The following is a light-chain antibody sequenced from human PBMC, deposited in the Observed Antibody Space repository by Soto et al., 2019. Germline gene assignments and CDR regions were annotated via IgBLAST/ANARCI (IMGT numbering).Light chain of an antibody. Sequence: EIVLTQSPVTLSLSPGERATLSCRASRSVTSNYLGWYQQKPGQAPRLLIYGASSRATGITDRFSGSGSGTDFTLTVSRLEPEDFALYYCQQYARSPFTFGQGTQLEI. J-gene: IGKJ2*01. CDR2: GAS. CDR3: QQYARSPFT. CDR1: RSVTSNY. V-gene: IGKV3-20*01.